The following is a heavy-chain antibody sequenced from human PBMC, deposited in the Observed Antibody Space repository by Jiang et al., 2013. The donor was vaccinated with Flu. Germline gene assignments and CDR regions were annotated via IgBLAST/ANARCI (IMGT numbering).Heavy chain of an antibody. V-gene: IGHV4-39*01. CDR1: SISSSSYY. J-gene: IGHJ6*02. D-gene: IGHD2-2*02. Sequence: SISSSSYYWGWIRQPPRKGLEWIGSIYYSGSTYYNPSLKSRVTISVDTSKNQFSLKLSSVTAADTAVYYCARQGGNSKVVPAAIVYYYYGMDVWGQGTTVTVSS. CDR3: ARQGGNSKVVPAAIVYYYYGMDV. CDR2: IYYSGST.